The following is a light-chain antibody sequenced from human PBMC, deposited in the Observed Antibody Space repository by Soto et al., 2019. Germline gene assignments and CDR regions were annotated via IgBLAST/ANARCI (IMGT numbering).Light chain of an antibody. J-gene: IGKJ2*01. Sequence: DIQMTQSPSTLSASVGDRVTITCRASQSIRSWLAWFQQRPGKAPKLLIYEASNLESGVPSRFSGNGSGTEITLTISSLQPHDFATYYCQQYSSFYTFGQGTKLEIK. V-gene: IGKV1-5*03. CDR3: QQYSSFYT. CDR2: EAS. CDR1: QSIRSW.